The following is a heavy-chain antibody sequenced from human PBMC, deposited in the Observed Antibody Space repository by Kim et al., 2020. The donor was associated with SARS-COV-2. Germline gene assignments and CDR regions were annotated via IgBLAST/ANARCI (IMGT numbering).Heavy chain of an antibody. V-gene: IGHV3-23*01. CDR2: ISGSGGST. D-gene: IGHD2-21*02. CDR1: GFTFSSYA. J-gene: IGHJ4*02. Sequence: GGSLRLSCAASGFTFSSYAMSWVRQAPGKGLEWVSAISGSGGSTYYADSVKGRFTISRDNSKNTLYLQMNSLRAEDTAVYYCATWELRHIVVVTATPVDYWGQGTLVTVS. CDR3: ATWELRHIVVVTATPVDY.